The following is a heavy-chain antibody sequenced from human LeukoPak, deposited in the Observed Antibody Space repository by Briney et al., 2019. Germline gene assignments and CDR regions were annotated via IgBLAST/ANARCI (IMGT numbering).Heavy chain of an antibody. J-gene: IGHJ4*02. CDR2: ISSHGGSA. Sequence: PGGSLRLSCSASGFTFSHYALHWVRQAPGKGLEYVSTISSHGGSAYYADSVKGRFTISRDNSKNTLYLQMSSLRADDTAVYYCVKDPLDYWGQGTLVTVSS. V-gene: IGHV3-64D*09. CDR3: VKDPLDY. CDR1: GFTFSHYA.